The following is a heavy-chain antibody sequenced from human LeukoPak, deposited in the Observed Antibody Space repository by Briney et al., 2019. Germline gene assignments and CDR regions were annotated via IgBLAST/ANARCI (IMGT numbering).Heavy chain of an antibody. CDR2: INHSGST. CDR1: GGSFSGYY. J-gene: IGHJ6*02. Sequence: SETLSLTCAVYGGSFSGYYWSWIRQPPGKGLEWIGEINHSGSTNYNPSLKSRVTISVDTSRNQFSLKLSSVTAADTAVYYCASMYYDFWSGYSYYYYYYGMDVWGQGTTVTVSS. V-gene: IGHV4-34*01. D-gene: IGHD3-3*01. CDR3: ASMYYDFWSGYSYYYYYYGMDV.